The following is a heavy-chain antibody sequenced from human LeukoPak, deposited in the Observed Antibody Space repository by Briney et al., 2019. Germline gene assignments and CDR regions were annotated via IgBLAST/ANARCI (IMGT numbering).Heavy chain of an antibody. CDR3: ARQQYYDSSGYFPIDY. CDR1: GGSISSSSYY. CDR2: IYYSGST. J-gene: IGHJ4*02. Sequence: SETLSLTCTVSGGSISSSSYYWGRIRQPPGQGLVWLGSIYYSGSTYYNTALKRRVTISVDTSKNQYSLKLSSVTAADKAVYYCARQQYYDSSGYFPIDYWGQGTLVTVSS. D-gene: IGHD3-22*01. V-gene: IGHV4-39*01.